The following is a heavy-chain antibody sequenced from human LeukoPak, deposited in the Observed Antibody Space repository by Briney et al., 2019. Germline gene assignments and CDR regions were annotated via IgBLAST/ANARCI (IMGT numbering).Heavy chain of an antibody. V-gene: IGHV3-23*01. J-gene: IGHJ4*02. CDR3: AKDPSMTTVVTPDYFDY. CDR2: TSGSGGST. Sequence: PGGSLRLSCAASGFTFSSYAMSWVRQAPGKGLEWVSATSGSGGSTYYADSVKGRFTISRDNSKNTLYLQMNSLRAEDTAVYYCAKDPSMTTVVTPDYFDYWGQGTLVTVSS. CDR1: GFTFSSYA. D-gene: IGHD4-23*01.